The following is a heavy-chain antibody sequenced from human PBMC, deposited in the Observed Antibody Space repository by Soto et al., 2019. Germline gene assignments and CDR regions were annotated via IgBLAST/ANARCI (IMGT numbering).Heavy chain of an antibody. CDR1: GYSFTSYW. CDR3: ARSSITIFGVVTDYYGMDV. CDR2: IDPIDSYA. D-gene: IGHD3-3*01. Sequence: SQKISWKVSGYSFTSYWISWVRKNPGKGLEWMGRIDPIDSYANYSPSFQGHVTISADKSISTAYLQWSSLKASDTAMYYCARSSITIFGVVTDYYGMDVCGQGTTVTVSS. J-gene: IGHJ6*02. V-gene: IGHV5-10-1*01.